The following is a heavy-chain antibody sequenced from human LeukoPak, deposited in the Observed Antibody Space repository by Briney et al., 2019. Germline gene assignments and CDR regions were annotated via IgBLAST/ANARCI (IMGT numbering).Heavy chain of an antibody. CDR3: AKGVWTTLVVPAAIDY. CDR1: GFTFSSYA. D-gene: IGHD2-2*01. J-gene: IGHJ4*02. CDR2: ISYDGNNK. V-gene: IGHV3-30-3*01. Sequence: GGSLRLSCAASAASGFTFSSYAFHWVRQAPGKGLEWVAVISYDGNNKYYADSVRGRFTISRDNSKNTLYLQMNSLRAEDTAVYYCAKGVWTTLVVPAAIDYWGQGTLVTVSS.